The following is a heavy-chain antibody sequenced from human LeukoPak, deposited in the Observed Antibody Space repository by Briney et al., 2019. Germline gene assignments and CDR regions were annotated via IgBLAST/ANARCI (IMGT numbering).Heavy chain of an antibody. CDR3: ARHFSPLGTDDAFDL. CDR2: IYYSGST. CDR1: GGSISSSSYY. J-gene: IGHJ3*01. Sequence: SETLSLTCTVSGGSISSSSYYWGWIRQPPGKGLEWIGSIYYSGSTYYNPSLKSRVTISVDTSKNQFSLKLSSVTAADTAVYYCARHFSPLGTDDAFDLWGQGTMVTVSS. V-gene: IGHV4-39*01. D-gene: IGHD3-16*01.